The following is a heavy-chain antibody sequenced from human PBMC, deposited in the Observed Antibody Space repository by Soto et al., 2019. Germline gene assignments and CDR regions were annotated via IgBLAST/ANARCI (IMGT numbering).Heavy chain of an antibody. CDR1: GGTFSSYA. V-gene: IGHV1-69*13. CDR2: IIPIFGTA. D-gene: IGHD3-22*01. J-gene: IGHJ4*02. Sequence: APVKVSCKACGGTFSSYAISWVRQAPGQGLEWMGGIIPIFGTANYAQKFQGRVTITADESTSTAYMELSSLRSEDTAVYYCASLPQGSGYYYFDYWGQGTLVTVSS. CDR3: ASLPQGSGYYYFDY.